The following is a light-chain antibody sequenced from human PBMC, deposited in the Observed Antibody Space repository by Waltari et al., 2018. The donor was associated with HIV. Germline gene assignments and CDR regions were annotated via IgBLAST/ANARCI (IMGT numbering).Light chain of an antibody. CDR1: GSNIGTYP. CDR2: MNA. V-gene: IGLV1-44*01. Sequence: QSVVTQPPSASGTPGQRVTISCSGSGSNIGTYPVNWYQHFRGTAPKHRIPMNAQRPSGVPGRFSGSQSGTSASRAISGLQYDDEADYYCAVWDDSLGGAFFGGGTKLTVL. CDR3: AVWDDSLGGAF. J-gene: IGLJ2*01.